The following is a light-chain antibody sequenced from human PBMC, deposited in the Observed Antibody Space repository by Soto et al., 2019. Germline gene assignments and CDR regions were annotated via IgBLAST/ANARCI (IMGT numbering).Light chain of an antibody. CDR2: NVN. CDR3: CSYAGIYTLV. V-gene: IGLV2-11*01. CDR1: SSDVGGYHY. Sequence: QSALTQPHSVSGSPGQSVTIACTGTSSDVGGYHYVSWYQHHPGKAPKLMIFNVNERPSGVPARFSGSKSGNTASLTISGLQAEDEADYYCCSYAGIYTLVFGGGTKLTVL. J-gene: IGLJ2*01.